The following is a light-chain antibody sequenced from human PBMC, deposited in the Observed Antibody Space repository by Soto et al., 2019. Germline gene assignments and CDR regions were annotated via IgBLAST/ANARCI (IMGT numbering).Light chain of an antibody. Sequence: EIVMTQSPATLSVSPGERATLSCRASQSVSRNLAWYQQRPGQPPRLLIYGASTRATGIPARFSGSGSGTEFTLPISSLQPDDFATYYCQQYRTFGQGTKVDIK. CDR2: GAS. CDR1: QSVSRN. CDR3: QQYRT. V-gene: IGKV3-15*01. J-gene: IGKJ1*01.